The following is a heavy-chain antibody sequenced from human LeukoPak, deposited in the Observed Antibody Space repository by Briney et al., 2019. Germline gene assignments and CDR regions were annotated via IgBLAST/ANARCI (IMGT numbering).Heavy chain of an antibody. D-gene: IGHD3-10*01. CDR1: GYTFTSYY. CDR2: INPSGGRT. CDR3: VRDGEVIIKPAASFPHDAFDI. Sequence: ASVKVSCKASGYTFTSYYMHWVRLAPGQGLEWMGIINPSGGRTNYAPKFQGRVTMTRDTATSTVYMELSSLRSEDTAVYYCVRDGEVIIKPAASFPHDAFDIWGQGTMVIVSS. V-gene: IGHV1-46*01. J-gene: IGHJ3*02.